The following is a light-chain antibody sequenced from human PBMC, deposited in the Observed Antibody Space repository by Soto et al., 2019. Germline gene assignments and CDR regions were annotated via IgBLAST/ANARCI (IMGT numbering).Light chain of an antibody. CDR3: QQRSNWPGT. J-gene: IGKJ1*01. V-gene: IGKV3-11*01. CDR2: DAS. CDR1: QSVSSY. Sequence: EIVLTQSPATLSLSPGERATLSCRASQSVSSYLAWYQQKPGQAPRLLIYDASNRATGIPARFSGSGSGTDFPLTISSLEPEDFAVYYCQQRSNWPGTFGQGTKVEIK.